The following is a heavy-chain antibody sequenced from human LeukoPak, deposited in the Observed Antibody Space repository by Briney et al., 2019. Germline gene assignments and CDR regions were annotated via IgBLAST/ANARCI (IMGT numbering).Heavy chain of an antibody. CDR3: VKEKTTVTSRGAFEI. Sequence: PGGSLRLSCAASGFIFSDYGMHWVRQAPGKGLEWVTFIRSDGCFKSYAASVKGRFSISRDNSNNIFYVQMNNLTPEDTAIYYCVKEKTTVTSRGAFEIWGHGTMVTVSS. J-gene: IGHJ3*02. CDR2: IRSDGCFK. D-gene: IGHD4-17*01. CDR1: GFIFSDYG. V-gene: IGHV3-30*02.